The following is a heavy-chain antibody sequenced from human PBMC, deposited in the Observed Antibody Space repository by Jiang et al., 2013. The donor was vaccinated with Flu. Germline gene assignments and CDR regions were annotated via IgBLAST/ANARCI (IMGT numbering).Heavy chain of an antibody. Sequence: DTRYSPSFQGQVTISADKSISTAYLQWSSLKASDTAMYYCARQLGIVGAHDAFDIWGQGTMVTISS. CDR2: DT. V-gene: IGHV5-51*01. J-gene: IGHJ3*02. CDR3: ARQLGIVGAHDAFDI. D-gene: IGHD1-26*01.